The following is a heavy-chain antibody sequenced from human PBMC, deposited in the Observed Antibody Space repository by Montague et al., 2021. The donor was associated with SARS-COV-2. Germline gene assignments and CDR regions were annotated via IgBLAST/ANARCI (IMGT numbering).Heavy chain of an antibody. J-gene: IGHJ3*01. V-gene: IGHV4-39*01. CDR1: SDSISSRSYC. CDR3: ARRRDRSTVVSPAVFDA. CDR2: VCYGGST. D-gene: IGHD4-23*01. Sequence: SETLSLTCTVSSDSISSRSYCWAWIRQPPGKGLEWIGNVCYGGSTYYNLSLKSRVTMSLETSKRQFSLTLYSVTVADTAVYYCARRRDRSTVVSPAVFDAGGQGTMVSVSS.